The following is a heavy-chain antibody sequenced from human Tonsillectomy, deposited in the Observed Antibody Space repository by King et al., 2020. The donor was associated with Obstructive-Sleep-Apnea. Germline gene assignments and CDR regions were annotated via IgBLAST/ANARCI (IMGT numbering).Heavy chain of an antibody. CDR3: ARVFSGWDEGGIDD. CDR2: MNPNSGNT. Sequence: QLVQSGAEVKKPGASVKVSCKASGYTFTSYDINWVRQATGQGLEWMGWMNPNSGNTGYAQKFQGRVTMTRSTSISTAYMELCSLRSEDTAGYYCARVFSGWDEGGIDDGGQGTLVTVSA. V-gene: IGHV1-8*01. CDR1: GYTFTSYD. J-gene: IGHJ4*02. D-gene: IGHD6-19*01.